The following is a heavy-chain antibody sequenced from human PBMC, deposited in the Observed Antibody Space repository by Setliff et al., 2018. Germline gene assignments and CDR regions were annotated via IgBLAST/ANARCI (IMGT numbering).Heavy chain of an antibody. CDR1: GDSITKTEF. Sequence: SETLSLTCAVYGDSITKTEFWSWVRQAPGKGLEWIGEIHQSGSTNFNSPFKSRVTMSVDESKNHFSLRLNSLTAADTAIYYCARQSRDYVFDIWGQGTVVTVSS. CDR3: ARQSRDYVFDI. CDR2: IHQSGST. J-gene: IGHJ3*02. V-gene: IGHV4-4*02. D-gene: IGHD6-19*01.